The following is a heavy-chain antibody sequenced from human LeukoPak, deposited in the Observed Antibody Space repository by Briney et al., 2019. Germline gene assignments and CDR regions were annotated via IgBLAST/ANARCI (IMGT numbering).Heavy chain of an antibody. J-gene: IGHJ3*02. CDR2: IYSGGST. D-gene: IGHD4-17*01. CDR3: ARVIYGDYVQELAFDI. Sequence: GGSLTLSCAASGFTVSSNYMSWVRQAPGKGLEWVSVIYSGGSTYYADSVKGRFTISRDHSKNTLYLQMNRLRAEDTAVYYCARVIYGDYVQELAFDIWGQGTMVTVSS. V-gene: IGHV3-66*01. CDR1: GFTVSSNY.